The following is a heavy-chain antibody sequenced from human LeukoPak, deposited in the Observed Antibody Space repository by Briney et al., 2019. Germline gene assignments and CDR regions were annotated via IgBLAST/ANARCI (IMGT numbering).Heavy chain of an antibody. J-gene: IGHJ4*02. CDR3: ARDSSRGGY. CDR1: GGSISSGGYY. D-gene: IGHD6-13*01. V-gene: IGHV4-30-2*01. CDR2: IYHSGST. Sequence: SETLSLTRTVSGGSISSGGYYWSWIRQPPGKGLEWIGYIYHSGSTYYNPSLKSRVTISVDRSKNQFSLKLSSVTAADTAVYYCARDSSRGGYWGQGTLVTVSS.